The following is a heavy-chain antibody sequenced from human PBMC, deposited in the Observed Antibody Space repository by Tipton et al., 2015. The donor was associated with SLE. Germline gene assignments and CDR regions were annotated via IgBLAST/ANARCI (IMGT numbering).Heavy chain of an antibody. V-gene: IGHV3-74*01. CDR3: ARGPYYGSGKDYYYYYGMDV. D-gene: IGHD3-10*01. CDR2: INSDGSST. Sequence: GSLRLSCAASGFTFSSYWMHWVRQAPGKGLVLVSRINSDGSSTSYADSVKGRFTISRDNVKNTLYLQMNSLRAEDTAVYYCARGPYYGSGKDYYYYYGMDVWGQGTTVTVSS. J-gene: IGHJ6*02. CDR1: GFTFSSYW.